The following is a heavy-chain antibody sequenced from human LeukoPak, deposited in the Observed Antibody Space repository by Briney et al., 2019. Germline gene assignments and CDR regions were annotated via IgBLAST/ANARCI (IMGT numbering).Heavy chain of an antibody. CDR2: IYYSGST. Sequence: ASETLSRTFTVRGGSMRGKRDDLGWSRHPQKKRLEWIGSIYYSGSTYYNPSLKSRVTISVDTSKNQFSLKLSSVTAADTAVYYCAAPGLYDSSGLDYWGQGALVTVSS. J-gene: IGHJ4*02. CDR3: AAPGLYDSSGLDY. CDR1: GGSMRGKRDD. V-gene: IGHV4-39*01. D-gene: IGHD3-22*01.